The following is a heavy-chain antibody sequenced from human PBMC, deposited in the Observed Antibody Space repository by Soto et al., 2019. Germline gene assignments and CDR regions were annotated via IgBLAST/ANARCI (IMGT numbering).Heavy chain of an antibody. D-gene: IGHD2-2*01. CDR1: GGTFSSYA. V-gene: IGHV1-69*01. CDR2: IIPISETT. J-gene: IGHJ6*02. CDR3: AGSQGSSTSLEIYYYYYYGMDV. Sequence: QVQLVQSGAEVKKPGSSVKVSCKASGGTFSSYAISWVRQAPGQGLEWMGGIIPISETTNYAQKFQGRVTITADESKSTAYMELSSLRSEDTAVDYCAGSQGSSTSLEIYYYYYYGMDVWGQGTTVTVSS.